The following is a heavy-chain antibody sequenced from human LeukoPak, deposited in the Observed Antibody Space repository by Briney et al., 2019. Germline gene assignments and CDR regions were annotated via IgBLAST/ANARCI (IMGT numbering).Heavy chain of an antibody. D-gene: IGHD6-13*01. V-gene: IGHV4-39*01. CDR1: GGSISSNIYY. CDR2: IFYSGST. J-gene: IGHJ4*02. CDR3: ARQQQQLAASLDC. Sequence: PSETLSLTCTVSGGSISSNIYYWGWIRQPPGKGLEWIGNIFYSGSTYYSPSLKSRVSISVDTSKNQFSPKLSPVTATDTAVYYCARQQQQLAASLDCWGQGTLVTVSS.